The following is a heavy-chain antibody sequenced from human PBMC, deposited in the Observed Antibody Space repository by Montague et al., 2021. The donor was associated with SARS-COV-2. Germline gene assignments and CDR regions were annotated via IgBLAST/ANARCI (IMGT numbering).Heavy chain of an antibody. J-gene: IGHJ6*02. CDR1: GFTFSNSA. Sequence: SLRLSCAASGFTFSNSAMNWVRQAPGKGLEWVSGSSGSDGGTHYXXSLKGRFTISRDNSKNVLYLQMNSLRAEDTALYYCAKDSYYYGSGYGMDVWGQGTTVTVSS. CDR2: SSGSDGGT. V-gene: IGHV3-23*01. CDR3: AKDSYYYGSGYGMDV. D-gene: IGHD3-10*01.